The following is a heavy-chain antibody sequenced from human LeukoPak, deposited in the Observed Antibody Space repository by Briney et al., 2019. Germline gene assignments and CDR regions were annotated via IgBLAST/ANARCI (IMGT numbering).Heavy chain of an antibody. J-gene: IGHJ4*02. CDR2: IYPGDSDT. CDR3: ARDSSSLGFDY. V-gene: IGHV5-51*01. CDR1: GYSFTSYW. Sequence: GESLNISCKGSGYSFTSYWIGWVRQIPGKGLEWMGIIYPGDSDTRYSPPFQGQVTISADKSISTAYLQWSRLKASDTAMYYCARDSSSLGFDYWGQGTLVTVSS. D-gene: IGHD6-13*01.